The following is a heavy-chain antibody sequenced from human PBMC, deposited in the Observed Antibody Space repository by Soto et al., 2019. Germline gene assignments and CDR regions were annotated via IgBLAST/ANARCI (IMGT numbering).Heavy chain of an antibody. V-gene: IGHV3-30-3*01. CDR3: ASERRHSIAAAGPPGGY. J-gene: IGHJ4*02. Sequence: QVQLVESGGGVVQPGRSLRLSCAASGFTFSSYAMHWVRQAPGKGLEWVAVISYDGSNKYYADSVKGRFTISRDNSKNTLDLQMNSLRAEDTAVYYCASERRHSIAAAGPPGGYWGQGTLVTVSS. CDR1: GFTFSSYA. D-gene: IGHD6-13*01. CDR2: ISYDGSNK.